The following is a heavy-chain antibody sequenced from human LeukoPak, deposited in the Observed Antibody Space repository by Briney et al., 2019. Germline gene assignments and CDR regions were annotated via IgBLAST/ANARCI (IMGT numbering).Heavy chain of an antibody. CDR1: GGTFSSYS. D-gene: IGHD3-22*01. Sequence: SVKVSCKGSGGTFSSYSISWVRQAPGQGLEWMGGIIPAFGTAHYAQKFQGRVTFTTDESTITAYMELRSLRSEDTAVYYCASKGNYDSSGYSRYNYYYMDAWGKGTAVTVSS. V-gene: IGHV1-69*05. J-gene: IGHJ6*03. CDR3: ASKGNYDSSGYSRYNYYYMDA. CDR2: IIPAFGTA.